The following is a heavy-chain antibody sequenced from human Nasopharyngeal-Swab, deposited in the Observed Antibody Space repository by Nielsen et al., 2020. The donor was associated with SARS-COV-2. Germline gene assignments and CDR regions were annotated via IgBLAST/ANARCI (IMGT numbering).Heavy chain of an antibody. Sequence: LRLSCTVSGYSISSGYYWGWIRQPPGKGLEWIGSIYHSGSTYYNPSLKSRVTISVDTSKNQFSLKLSSVTAADTAVYYCGREYYYESTGYLYAFDIWGQGTLVTVSS. V-gene: IGHV4-38-2*02. D-gene: IGHD3-22*01. CDR2: IYHSGST. CDR1: GYSISSGYY. CDR3: GREYYYESTGYLYAFDI. J-gene: IGHJ3*02.